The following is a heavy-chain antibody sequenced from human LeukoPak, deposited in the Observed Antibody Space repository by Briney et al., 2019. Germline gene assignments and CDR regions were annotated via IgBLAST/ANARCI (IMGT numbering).Heavy chain of an antibody. CDR1: GFTFSSYW. D-gene: IGHD2-15*01. Sequence: GGSLRLSCAASGFTFSSYWMSWVRQAPGKGLEWVANIKQDGSEKYYADSVKGRFTISRDNSKNTLYLQMNSLRAEDTAVYYCAKDHCSGGSCYSVQHWGQGTLVTVSS. CDR2: IKQDGSEK. CDR3: AKDHCSGGSCYSVQH. J-gene: IGHJ1*01. V-gene: IGHV3-7*01.